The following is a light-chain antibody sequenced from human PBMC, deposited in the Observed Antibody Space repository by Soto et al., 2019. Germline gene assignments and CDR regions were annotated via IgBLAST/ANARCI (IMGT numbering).Light chain of an antibody. CDR2: LGS. CDR1: QSLLHSNGYNY. Sequence: DIVMTQSPLSLPVTPGEPASISCRSSQSLLHSNGYNYLDWYLQKPGQSPQLLIYLGSNRASGVPDRFSGSGSGTDFTLKISRVEAADVGVYYCMQAIQPPRTFGQGTKVDI. J-gene: IGKJ1*01. CDR3: MQAIQPPRT. V-gene: IGKV2-28*01.